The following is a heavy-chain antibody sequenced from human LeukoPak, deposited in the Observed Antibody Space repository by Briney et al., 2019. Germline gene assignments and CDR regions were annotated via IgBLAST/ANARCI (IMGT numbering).Heavy chain of an antibody. D-gene: IGHD5-18*01. CDR2: INSDGSST. V-gene: IGHV3-74*01. CDR3: ARVRGYSYYGGYYYYMDV. Sequence: GGSLRLSCAASGFTFSSYWMHWVRQAPGKGLVWVSRINSDGSSTSYADSVKGRFTISRYNAKNTLYLQMNSLRAEDTAVYYCARVRGYSYYGGYYYYMDVWGKGTTVTVSS. CDR1: GFTFSSYW. J-gene: IGHJ6*03.